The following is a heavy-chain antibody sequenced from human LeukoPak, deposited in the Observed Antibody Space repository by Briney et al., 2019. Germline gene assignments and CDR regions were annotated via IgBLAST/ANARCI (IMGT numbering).Heavy chain of an antibody. CDR3: ARDSPDRVATIEALDI. D-gene: IGHD5-12*01. Sequence: PGGSLRLSCAASGFTFSSYSMNWVRQAPGKGLEWVSSISSSSSYIYYADSVKGRFTISRDNAKNSLYLQMNSLRAEDTAVYYCARDSPDRVATIEALDIWAQGTMVTVSS. CDR2: ISSSSSYI. J-gene: IGHJ3*02. CDR1: GFTFSSYS. V-gene: IGHV3-21*01.